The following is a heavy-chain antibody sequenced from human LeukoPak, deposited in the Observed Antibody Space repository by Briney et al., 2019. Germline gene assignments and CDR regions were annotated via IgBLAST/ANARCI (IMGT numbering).Heavy chain of an antibody. CDR3: ARDGGNCSGGSCYRTGLDY. J-gene: IGHJ4*02. CDR2: ISSSSSYI. V-gene: IGHV3-21*01. D-gene: IGHD2-15*01. CDR1: GFTFSSYS. Sequence: GGSLRLSCAASGFTFSSYSMNWVRQAPGKGLEWVSSISSSSSYIYYADSVKGRFTIPRDNAKNSLYLQMNSLRAEDTAVYYCARDGGNCSGGSCYRTGLDYWGQGTLVTVSS.